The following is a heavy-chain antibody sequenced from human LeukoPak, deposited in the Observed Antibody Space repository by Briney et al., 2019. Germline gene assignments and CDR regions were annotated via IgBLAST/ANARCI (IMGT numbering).Heavy chain of an antibody. CDR3: ARGGYRSSTSRPFDY. CDR1: GGSFSGYF. J-gene: IGHJ4*02. D-gene: IGHD2-2*01. CDR2: INHSGST. Sequence: SETLSLTCAVYGGSFSGYFWSWIRQPPGKGLEWIGEINHSGSTNYNPSLKSRVTISVDTSKNQFSLKLSSVTAADTAVYYCARGGYRSSTSRPFDYWGQGTLVTVSS. V-gene: IGHV4-34*01.